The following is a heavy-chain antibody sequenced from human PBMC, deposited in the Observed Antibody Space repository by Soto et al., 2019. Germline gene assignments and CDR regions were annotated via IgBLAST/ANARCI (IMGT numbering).Heavy chain of an antibody. V-gene: IGHV3-74*01. Sequence: PGGSLRLSCAASGFTFNTYWMNWVRQVPGKGLVWVSRINSDESSTAYADSVKGRFAISRDNAKNSLYLQMNSLRAEDTAVYYCARSGGDYHYSYGMDVWGQGTTVTVSS. CDR2: INSDESST. CDR1: GFTFNTYW. CDR3: ARSGGDYHYSYGMDV. J-gene: IGHJ6*02. D-gene: IGHD2-21*02.